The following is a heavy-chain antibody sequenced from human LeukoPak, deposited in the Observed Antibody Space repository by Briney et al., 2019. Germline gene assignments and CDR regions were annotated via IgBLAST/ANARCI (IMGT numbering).Heavy chain of an antibody. CDR2: ISGSGGST. V-gene: IGHV3-23*01. CDR3: AKAVGSGSYYLRVYYYGMDV. CDR1: GYTFSSYA. Sequence: GGSLRLSCAASGYTFSSYAMSWVRQAPGKGLEWGSAISGSGGSTYYADSVKGRFTISRDNSKNTLYLQMNSLRAEDTAVYYCAKAVGSGSYYLRVYYYGMDVWGQGTTVTVSS. D-gene: IGHD3-10*01. J-gene: IGHJ6*02.